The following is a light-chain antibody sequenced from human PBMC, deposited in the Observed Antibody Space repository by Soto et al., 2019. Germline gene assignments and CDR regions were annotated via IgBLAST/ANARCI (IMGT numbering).Light chain of an antibody. CDR1: QSVSSD. J-gene: IGKJ1*01. Sequence: EILLTQSPSTLSLSPGERATLSCRASQSVSSDLAWYQQKPGQAPRLLIYDASNRASGIPARFSGSGSGTDFTLTISSLEPEDFAVYYCQQRSNWPPTFGQGTKVDI. CDR2: DAS. CDR3: QQRSNWPPT. V-gene: IGKV3-11*01.